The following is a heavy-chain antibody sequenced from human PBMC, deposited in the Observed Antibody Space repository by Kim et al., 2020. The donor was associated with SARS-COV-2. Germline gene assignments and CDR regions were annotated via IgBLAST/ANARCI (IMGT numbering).Heavy chain of an antibody. CDR3: AREGLAVTGGYMDV. D-gene: IGHD4-17*01. CDR1: GGSFDTYY. J-gene: IGHJ6*03. CDR2: IDYSGST. V-gene: IGHV4-59*01. Sequence: SETLSLTCTVPGGSFDTYYWIWIRQPPGKGLEWIGYIDYSGSTNSNSSLKSRVSLSIDTSKNEFSLSLRSVTAADTAVYYCAREGLAVTGGYMDVWGKGTTVTVSS.